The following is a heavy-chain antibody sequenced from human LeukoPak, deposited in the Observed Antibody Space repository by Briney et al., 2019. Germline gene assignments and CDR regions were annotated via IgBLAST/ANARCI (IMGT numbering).Heavy chain of an antibody. CDR3: ARDLEDCSGGDCYWFDP. Sequence: ASVKVSCKASGYTFTDYYIHWVRQAPGQGLEWMGWINPNTGGTNYARKVQGRVTMTRDTSISTVYMELSRLRSDETAVYYCARDLEDCSGGDCYWFDPWGQGTLVTVSS. CDR2: INPNTGGT. J-gene: IGHJ5*02. V-gene: IGHV1-2*02. D-gene: IGHD2-21*01. CDR1: GYTFTDYY.